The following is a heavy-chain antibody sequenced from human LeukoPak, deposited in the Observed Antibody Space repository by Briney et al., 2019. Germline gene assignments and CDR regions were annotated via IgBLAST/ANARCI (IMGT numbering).Heavy chain of an antibody. Sequence: ASVNVSCTASGYTFTIYDINWVRQATGQGLEWMGWMNPNSGNTGYAQKFQGRVTMTRNTSISTAYMELSSLRSEDTAVYYCARDVDIVATITGYYYGMDVWGQGTTVTVSS. CDR2: MNPNSGNT. J-gene: IGHJ6*02. CDR1: GYTFTIYD. D-gene: IGHD5-12*01. V-gene: IGHV1-8*01. CDR3: ARDVDIVATITGYYYGMDV.